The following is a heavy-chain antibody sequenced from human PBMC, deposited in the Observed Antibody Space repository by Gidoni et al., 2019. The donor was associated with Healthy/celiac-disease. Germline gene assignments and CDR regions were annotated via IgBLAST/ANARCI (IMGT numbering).Heavy chain of an antibody. D-gene: IGHD1-26*01. V-gene: IGHV2-26*01. Sequence: QVTLKESGPVLVKPTETLTLTCTVSGFSLSNARMGVSWIRQPPGKALEWLAHIFSNDEKSYSTSLKSMLTISKDTSKSQVVLTMTNMDPVDTATYCCARTVVGAIDYWGQGTLVTVSS. J-gene: IGHJ4*02. CDR3: ARTVVGAIDY. CDR2: IFSNDEK. CDR1: GFSLSNARMG.